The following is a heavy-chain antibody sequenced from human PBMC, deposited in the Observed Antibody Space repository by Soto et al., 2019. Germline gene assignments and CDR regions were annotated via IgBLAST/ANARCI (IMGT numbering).Heavy chain of an antibody. CDR1: GFTVSSNY. D-gene: IGHD2-15*01. Sequence: GSLRLSCAASGFTVSSNYMSWVRQAPGKGLEWVSVIYSGGSTYYADSVKGRFTISRDNSKNTLYLQMNSLRAEDTAVYYCARGLRKLLPRYYFDYWGQGTLVTVSS. CDR2: IYSGGST. J-gene: IGHJ4*02. CDR3: ARGLRKLLPRYYFDY. V-gene: IGHV3-66*01.